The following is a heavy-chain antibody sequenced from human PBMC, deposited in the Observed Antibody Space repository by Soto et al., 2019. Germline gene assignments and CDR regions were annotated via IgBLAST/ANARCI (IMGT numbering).Heavy chain of an antibody. D-gene: IGHD3-3*01. J-gene: IGHJ6*02. Sequence: PGGSLRLSCAASGSIFKNYWMSWVRQAPGKGLEWVANIKQDGRKEYYVDSVKGRFTISRDNAKNSLDLQMNSLRAEDTAVYYCVRDSQSGEDFWSGPSDDYGMDVWGQGTTVTVSS. CDR3: VRDSQSGEDFWSGPSDDYGMDV. CDR2: IKQDGRKE. CDR1: GSIFKNYW. V-gene: IGHV3-7*03.